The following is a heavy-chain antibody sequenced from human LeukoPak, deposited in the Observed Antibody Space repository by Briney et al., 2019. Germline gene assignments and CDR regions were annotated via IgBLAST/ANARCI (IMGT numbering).Heavy chain of an antibody. CDR1: GYTFTSYY. Sequence: ASVKVSCKASGYTFTSYYMHWVRQAPGQGLEWMGIINPSGGGTSYAQKFQGRVTMTRDTSTSTVYMELSSLGSEDTAVYYCARDLFTFVRSTAAGYWGQGTLVTVSS. D-gene: IGHD3-16*01. J-gene: IGHJ4*02. CDR3: ARDLFTFVRSTAAGY. CDR2: INPSGGGT. V-gene: IGHV1-46*01.